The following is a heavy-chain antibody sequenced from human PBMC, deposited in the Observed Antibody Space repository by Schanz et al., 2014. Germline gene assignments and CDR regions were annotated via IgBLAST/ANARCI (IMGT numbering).Heavy chain of an antibody. J-gene: IGHJ3*02. Sequence: QLMQSGSEVRKPGASVKVSCKASGGTFSSSTLTWVRQAPGQGLEWMGRIIPILDKTNYAQKCQGRVTMTRDTSTSTVYMELSSLRSEDTAVYFCARGPSTGAFDIWGQGTMVTVSS. CDR2: IIPILDKT. V-gene: IGHV1-69*04. CDR1: GGTFSSST. CDR3: ARGPSTGAFDI.